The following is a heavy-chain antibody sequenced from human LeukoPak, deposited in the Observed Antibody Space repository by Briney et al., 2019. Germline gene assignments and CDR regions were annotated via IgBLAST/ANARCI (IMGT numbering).Heavy chain of an antibody. CDR2: INHSGST. CDR3: ARGLVVVAALWYFDL. CDR1: GGSFSGYY. Sequence: TSSETLSLTCAVYGGSFSGYYWSWFRQPPGKGLEWIGEINHSGSTNYNPSLKSRVTISVDTSKNQLSLKLSSVTAADTAVYYCARGLVVVAALWYFDLWGRGTLVTVSS. J-gene: IGHJ2*01. V-gene: IGHV4-34*01. D-gene: IGHD2-15*01.